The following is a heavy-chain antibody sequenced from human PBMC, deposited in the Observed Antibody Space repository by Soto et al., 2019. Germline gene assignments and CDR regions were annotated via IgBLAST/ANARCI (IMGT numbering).Heavy chain of an antibody. D-gene: IGHD6-13*01. V-gene: IGHV3-7*01. Sequence: EVQMVESGGGLVQPGGWLRRSCVGSGFTLSSYWMSWARQAPGKGLEWLANIKQDGSEQHYVDSVKGRFSISRDNAQNSLFLHMSSLRDEDTAVYYCARGSSLNYWGQGTLVTVSS. CDR3: ARGSSLNY. J-gene: IGHJ4*02. CDR2: IKQDGSEQ. CDR1: GFTLSSYW.